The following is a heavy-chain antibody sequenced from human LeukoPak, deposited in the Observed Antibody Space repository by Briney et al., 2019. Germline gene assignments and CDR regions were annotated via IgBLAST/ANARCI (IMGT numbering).Heavy chain of an antibody. CDR2: ISSSSSYI. Sequence: PGGSLRLSCAASGFTFSSYSMNWVRQAPGKGLEWVPSISSSSSYIYYADSVKGRFTISRDNAKNSLYLQMNSLRAEDTAAYYCARDDYGDYDDWFDPWGQGTLVTVSS. D-gene: IGHD4-17*01. V-gene: IGHV3-21*01. J-gene: IGHJ5*02. CDR1: GFTFSSYS. CDR3: ARDDYGDYDDWFDP.